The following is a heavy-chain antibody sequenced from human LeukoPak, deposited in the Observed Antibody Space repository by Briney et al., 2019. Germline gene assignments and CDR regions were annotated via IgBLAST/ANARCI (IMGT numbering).Heavy chain of an antibody. V-gene: IGHV3-11*01. D-gene: IGHD5-18*01. J-gene: IGHJ4*02. CDR1: GFSFSEHW. Sequence: GGSLRLSCAASGFSFSEHWMTWIRQAPGKGLEWVSYISSSGSTIYYADSVKGRFTISRDNAKNSLYLQMNSLRAEDTAVYYCASPGAVDTAMVNYWGQGTLVTVSS. CDR3: ASPGAVDTAMVNY. CDR2: ISSSGSTI.